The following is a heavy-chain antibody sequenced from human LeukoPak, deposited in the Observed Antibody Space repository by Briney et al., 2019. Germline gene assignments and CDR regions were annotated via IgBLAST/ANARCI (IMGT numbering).Heavy chain of an antibody. CDR2: ISFDGSNK. CDR1: GFTFSSYA. Sequence: GGSLRLSCAASGFTFSSYAMHWVRQAPGKGLEWVAVISFDGSNKYYADSVKGRFTISRDNSKNTLYLQMNSLRAEDTAVYYCARGGYDFWSVPGPDAFDIWGQGTMVTVSS. CDR3: ARGGYDFWSVPGPDAFDI. J-gene: IGHJ3*02. V-gene: IGHV3-30-3*01. D-gene: IGHD3-3*01.